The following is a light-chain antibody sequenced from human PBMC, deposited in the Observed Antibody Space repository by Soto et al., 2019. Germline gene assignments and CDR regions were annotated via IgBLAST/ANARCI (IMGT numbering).Light chain of an antibody. Sequence: EFVLTQSPGTLSLSPGERATLSCRASQTVRNNYLAWYQQKPGQAPRLLIYDASSRATGIPDRFSGGGSGTDFTLTISRLEPVDFAVYYCQQLSSYPLTFGGGTKVEIK. CDR1: QTVRNNY. CDR3: QQLSSYPLT. J-gene: IGKJ4*01. CDR2: DAS. V-gene: IGKV3-20*01.